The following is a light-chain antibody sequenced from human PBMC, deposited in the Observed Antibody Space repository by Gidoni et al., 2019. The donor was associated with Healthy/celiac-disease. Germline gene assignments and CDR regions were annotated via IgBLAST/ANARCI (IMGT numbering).Light chain of an antibody. V-gene: IGKV1-39*01. Sequence: DTQMSQSPASLSASVGDRVTITCRASQSISSYLNLSQQKPGQAPKLLIYASSSFQSGVPSRFSGSGSGTDFPLTISSLQPEAFATSSCQQRYSTRTFGQGTKVEIK. CDR1: QSISSY. CDR2: ASS. J-gene: IGKJ1*01. CDR3: QQRYSTRT.